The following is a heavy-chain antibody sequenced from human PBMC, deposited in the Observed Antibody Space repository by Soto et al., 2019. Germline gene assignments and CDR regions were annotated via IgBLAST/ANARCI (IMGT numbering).Heavy chain of an antibody. Sequence: QVQLVQSGAEVKKPGSSVKVSCKASGGTFRSYAISWVRQAPGQGLEWMGGIIPMFETTNYAKKFQGRVTITADESTRTAYMELRSLRSEDTAVYYCTRSVVVLGATYYYHGMDVWGQGTTVTVSS. CDR2: IIPMFETT. D-gene: IGHD2-15*01. CDR1: GGTFRSYA. V-gene: IGHV1-69*12. CDR3: TRSVVVLGATYYYHGMDV. J-gene: IGHJ6*02.